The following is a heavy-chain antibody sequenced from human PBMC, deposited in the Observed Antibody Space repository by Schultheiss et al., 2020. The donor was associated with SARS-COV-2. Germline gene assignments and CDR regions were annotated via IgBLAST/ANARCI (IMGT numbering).Heavy chain of an antibody. V-gene: IGHV4-31*03. CDR1: GGSISSGGYY. D-gene: IGHD1-26*01. CDR2: IYYSGST. Sequence: SETLSLTCTVSGGSISSGGYYWSWIRQHPGKGLEWIGYIYYSGSTYYNPSLKSRVTISVDTSKNQFSLKLSSVTAADTAVYYCARDDGGATTYRYWGQGTLVTVSS. J-gene: IGHJ4*02. CDR3: ARDDGGATTYRY.